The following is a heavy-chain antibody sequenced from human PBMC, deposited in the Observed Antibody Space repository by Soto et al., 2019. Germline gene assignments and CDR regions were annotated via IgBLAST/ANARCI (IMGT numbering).Heavy chain of an antibody. CDR3: AVDTAMAYYYGMDV. Sequence: GGSLSLSCAASGFTFSDYYRRWIRQPPGKGLEWVSYISSSSSYTNYADSVKGRFTISRDNAKNSLYLQMNSLRAEDTAVYYCAVDTAMAYYYGMDVGGQGTTVPVYS. V-gene: IGHV3-11*06. CDR1: GFTFSDYY. CDR2: ISSSSSYT. J-gene: IGHJ6*02. D-gene: IGHD5-18*01.